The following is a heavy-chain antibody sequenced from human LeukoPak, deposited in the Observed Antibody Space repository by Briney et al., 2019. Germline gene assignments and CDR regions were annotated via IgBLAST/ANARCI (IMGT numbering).Heavy chain of an antibody. J-gene: IGHJ4*02. CDR3: ARTYSSSWYEGYGFDY. Sequence: SETLSLTCTVSGGSISSYYWSWIRQPPGKGLEWIGYIYYSGSTNYNPSLKSRVTISVDTSKNQFSLKLSSVTAADTAVYHCARTYSSSWYEGYGFDYWGQGTLVTVSS. D-gene: IGHD6-13*01. CDR2: IYYSGST. V-gene: IGHV4-59*01. CDR1: GGSISSYY.